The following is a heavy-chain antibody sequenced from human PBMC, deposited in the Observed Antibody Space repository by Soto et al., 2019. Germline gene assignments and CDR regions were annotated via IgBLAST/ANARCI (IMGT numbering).Heavy chain of an antibody. CDR2: IDGSGTAT. CDR3: ARDYRNKGFDH. V-gene: IGHV3-11*01. Sequence: QVHLVESGGGLVRPGESLRLSCTASGFALVDYMSWIRQAPGRGLEWVSYIDGSGTATYYTDSVKGRFTVSRDHAENSLYLQMDSLTAEDTAVYYCARDYRNKGFDHWGRGTLVTVSS. D-gene: IGHD4-4*01. J-gene: IGHJ4*02. CDR1: GFALVDY.